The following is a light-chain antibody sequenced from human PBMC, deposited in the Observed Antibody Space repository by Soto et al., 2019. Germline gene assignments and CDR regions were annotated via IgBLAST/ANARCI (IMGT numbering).Light chain of an antibody. CDR2: DAS. CDR1: QSIGSW. J-gene: IGKJ2*01. V-gene: IGKV1-5*01. Sequence: DIQMTQSPSTLSASIGDRVAITCRASQSIGSWVAWYQQKPGKAPKLLIYDASTLESGVPSRFSGSGSWTAFTLTISSLHPDDFATYYCQQYNSYSPYTFGQGTKLEIK. CDR3: QQYNSYSPYT.